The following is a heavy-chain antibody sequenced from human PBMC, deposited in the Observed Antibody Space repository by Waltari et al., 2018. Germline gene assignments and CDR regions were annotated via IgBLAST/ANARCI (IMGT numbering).Heavy chain of an antibody. V-gene: IGHV3-15*01. Sequence: EVQLVESGGGLVKPGGSLRLSCAASGFTFNNAWMNWVRQAPGKGLEWVGHIKSKSGGGAADYTAPVKDRFTISRDDSKNTLYLQMNSLKTEDTAVYYCTKASGTWNWGQGTLVTVSS. J-gene: IGHJ4*02. CDR2: IKSKSGGGAA. CDR3: TKASGTWN. CDR1: GFTFNNAW. D-gene: IGHD3-3*01.